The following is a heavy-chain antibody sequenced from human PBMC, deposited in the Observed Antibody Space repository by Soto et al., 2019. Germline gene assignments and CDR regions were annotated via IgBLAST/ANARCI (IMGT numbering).Heavy chain of an antibody. Sequence: EVQLLESGGGLVQPGGSLRLSCAASGFSFSSYVMSWVRQAPGKGLEWVSALNGGGGTTYYADSVKGRFTISRDNSKNTLYLQMNRLRPEDTAIYYCAKEDWGASRSDDAFDIWGQGTMVSVSS. V-gene: IGHV3-23*01. J-gene: IGHJ3*02. CDR2: LNGGGGTT. CDR1: GFSFSSYV. D-gene: IGHD3-16*01. CDR3: AKEDWGASRSDDAFDI.